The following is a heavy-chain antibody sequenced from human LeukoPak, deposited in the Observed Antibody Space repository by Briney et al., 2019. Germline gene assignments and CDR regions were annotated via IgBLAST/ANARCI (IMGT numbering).Heavy chain of an antibody. CDR3: ARHFLSPDYYYP. D-gene: IGHD2-21*02. J-gene: IGHJ5*02. CDR1: GDSISSRLYY. V-gene: IGHV4-39*01. CDR2: IYYSGST. Sequence: SETLSLTCGVSGDSISSRLYYWAWIRQPPGKGLEWIASIYYSGSTYYNPSLKSRVTISIDTAKNQFSLRLNSVAAADMAVYYCARHFLSPDYYYPWGQGTQVTVSS.